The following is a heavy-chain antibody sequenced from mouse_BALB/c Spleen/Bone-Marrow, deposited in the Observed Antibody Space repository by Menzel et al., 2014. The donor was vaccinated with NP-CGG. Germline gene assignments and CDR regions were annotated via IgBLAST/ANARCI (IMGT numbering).Heavy chain of an antibody. J-gene: IGHJ3*01. CDR3: TRWDGNYGWFAY. CDR1: GYTFTDYE. D-gene: IGHD2-1*01. Sequence: VQLQQSGAELVRPGASVTLSCKASGYTFTDYEMHWVKQTPVHGLEWIGAIDPETGGTAYNQKFKGKATLTADKSSSTAYMELRSLTSEDSAVYYCTRWDGNYGWFAYWAKGLWSLSLQ. CDR2: IDPETGGT. V-gene: IGHV1-15*01.